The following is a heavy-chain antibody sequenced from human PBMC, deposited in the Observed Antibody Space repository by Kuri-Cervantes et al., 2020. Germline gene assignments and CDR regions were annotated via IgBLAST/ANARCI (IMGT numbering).Heavy chain of an antibody. D-gene: IGHD3-3*01. V-gene: IGHV3-53*01. Sequence: GESLKISCAASGFTFSSYDMHWVRQATGKGLEWVSVIYSGGSTYYADSVKGRFTISRDNSKNTLYLQMNSLRAEDTAVYYCARAPYDFWSGFLVLGYMDVWGKGTTVTVSS. CDR2: IYSGGST. J-gene: IGHJ6*03. CDR3: ARAPYDFWSGFLVLGYMDV. CDR1: GFTFSSYD.